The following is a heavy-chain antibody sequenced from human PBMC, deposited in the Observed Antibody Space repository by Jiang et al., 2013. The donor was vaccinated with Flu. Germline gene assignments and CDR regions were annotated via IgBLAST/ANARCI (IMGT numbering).Heavy chain of an antibody. D-gene: IGHD4-23*01. Sequence: SGAEVKKPGASVKVSCKAFGYTFTGYYIHWVRQAPGQGLEWMGWFNPDTGATRYARKFQGWVTLTGDTSVSTIYMEVNSLTSDYTAVYYCARDAYGGDSFDNWGQGTLVTVSS. CDR3: ARDAYGGDSFDN. V-gene: IGHV1-2*04. CDR2: FNPDTGAT. CDR1: GYTFTGYY. J-gene: IGHJ4*02.